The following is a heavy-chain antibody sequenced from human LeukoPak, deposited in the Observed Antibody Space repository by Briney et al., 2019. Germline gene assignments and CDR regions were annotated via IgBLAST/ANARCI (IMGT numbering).Heavy chain of an antibody. D-gene: IGHD3-3*01. J-gene: IGHJ6*03. CDR3: ARATAHYDFWSGPLPRYYYYYMDV. Sequence: GGSLRLSCAASGFTFSSYWMSWVRQAPGKGLEWVANIKQDGSEKYYVDSVKGRFTISRDNAKNSLYLQMNSLRAEDTAVYYCARATAHYDFWSGPLPRYYYYYMDVWGKGTTVTVSS. CDR2: IKQDGSEK. V-gene: IGHV3-7*01. CDR1: GFTFSSYW.